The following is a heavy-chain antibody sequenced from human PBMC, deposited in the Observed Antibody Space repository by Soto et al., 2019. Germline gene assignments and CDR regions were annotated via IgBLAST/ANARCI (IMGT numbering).Heavy chain of an antibody. CDR3: RAAAY. CDR2: IKSKTTGGTT. J-gene: IGHJ4*02. D-gene: IGHD2-2*01. V-gene: IGHV3-15*07. CDR1: GFTFSNAW. Sequence: EVQLVESGGGLVRPGGSLRLSCAGSGFTFSNAWMNWVRQAPGKGLEWVGRIKSKTTGGTTDYAAPVKGRFSISRDDSKNTVYLQMNSLKTEDTAEYYCRAAAYWGQGTLVIVSS.